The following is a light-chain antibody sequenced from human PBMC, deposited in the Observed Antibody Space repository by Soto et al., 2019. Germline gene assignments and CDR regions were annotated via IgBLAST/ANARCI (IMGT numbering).Light chain of an antibody. Sequence: QSALTQPASVSGSPGQSITVSCTGSSDDIGNFNLVSWHQQYPGKAPKLILYEVNKRPLGVSDRFSGSKSGNTASLTISGLQAEDEADYHCCSYAGSRWMFGGGTKLTVL. J-gene: IGLJ3*02. V-gene: IGLV2-23*02. CDR2: EVN. CDR1: SDDIGNFNL. CDR3: CSYAGSRWM.